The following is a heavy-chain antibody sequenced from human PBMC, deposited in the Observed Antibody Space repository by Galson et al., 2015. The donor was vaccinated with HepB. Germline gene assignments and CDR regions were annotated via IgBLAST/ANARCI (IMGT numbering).Heavy chain of an antibody. D-gene: IGHD3-10*01. Sequence: SLRLSCAASGFSVSSKFMSRVRQAPGKGLEWVSTLHRDGRTDYADSVKGRFTISRDNSQNSLYLQMSSLRVDDTAVYYCARLVWLGRYMDVWGKGTTVTVSS. J-gene: IGHJ6*03. CDR3: ARLVWLGRYMDV. CDR2: LHRDGRT. CDR1: GFSVSSKF. V-gene: IGHV3-53*01.